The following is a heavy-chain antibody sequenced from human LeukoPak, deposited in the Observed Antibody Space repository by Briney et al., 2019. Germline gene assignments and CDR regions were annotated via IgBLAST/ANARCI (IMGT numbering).Heavy chain of an antibody. D-gene: IGHD4-17*01. J-gene: IGHJ4*02. CDR1: GFTFSSYA. CDR2: ISGSGGST. V-gene: IGHV3-23*01. Sequence: GGSLRLSCAASGFTFSSYAMSWVRQAPGKGLEWVSAISGSGGSTYYADSVKGRFTISRDNSKNTLYLQMNSLRAEDTAVYYCAKDARGRTVITSICDYWGQGTLVTVSS. CDR3: AKDARGRTVITSICDY.